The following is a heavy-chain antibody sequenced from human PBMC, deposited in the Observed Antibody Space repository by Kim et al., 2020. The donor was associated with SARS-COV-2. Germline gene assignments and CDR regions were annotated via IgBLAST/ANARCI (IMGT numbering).Heavy chain of an antibody. CDR3: ARRAFYGSGKYGMDV. Sequence: DSVKGRFTISGHNSKTTLYLQMNSLRAEDTAVYYCARRAFYGSGKYGMDVWGQGATVTVSS. V-gene: IGHV3-53*04. D-gene: IGHD3-10*01. J-gene: IGHJ6*02.